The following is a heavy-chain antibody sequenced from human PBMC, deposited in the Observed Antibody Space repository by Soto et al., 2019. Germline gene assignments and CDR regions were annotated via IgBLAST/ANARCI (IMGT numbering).Heavy chain of an antibody. V-gene: IGHV3-15*01. J-gene: IGHJ4*02. CDR2: IKSKTDGGTT. CDR1: GFTFSNAW. D-gene: IGHD3-9*01. Sequence: GGSLRLSCAASGFTFSNAWMSWVRQAPGKGLEWVGRIKSKTDGGTTDYAAPGKGRFTISRDDSKNTLYLQMNSLKTEDTAVYYCTTDLGEPQIDIYKNFDYWGQGTLVTVSS. CDR3: TTDLGEPQIDIYKNFDY.